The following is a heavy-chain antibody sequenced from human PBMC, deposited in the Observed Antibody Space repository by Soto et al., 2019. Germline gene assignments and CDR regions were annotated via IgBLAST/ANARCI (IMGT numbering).Heavy chain of an antibody. CDR1: GFTFSSYS. V-gene: IGHV3-48*02. CDR3: ARGDSTMIVVQTPVTMGAFVI. D-gene: IGHD3-22*01. Sequence: PGGSLRLSCAASGFTFSSYSMNWVRQAPGKGLEWVSYISSSSSTIYYADSVKGRFTISRDNAKNSLYLQMNSLRDEDPAVYYCARGDSTMIVVQTPVTMGAFVISGQGPMVTVSS. CDR2: ISSSSSTI. J-gene: IGHJ3*02.